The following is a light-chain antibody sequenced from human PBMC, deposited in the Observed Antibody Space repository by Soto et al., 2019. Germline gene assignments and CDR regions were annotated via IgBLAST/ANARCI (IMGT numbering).Light chain of an antibody. J-gene: IGLJ3*02. CDR3: ESYDSTLSGSR. Sequence: QSVLTQPPSGSGAPGQRVTISCTGSSSNIGAGYGVNWYQQLPGTAPKLLIYGNTNRPSGVPDRISGSKSGTSASLAITGLQAEDEADYYCESYDSTLSGSRFGGGTKLTVL. CDR1: SSNIGAGYG. CDR2: GNT. V-gene: IGLV1-40*01.